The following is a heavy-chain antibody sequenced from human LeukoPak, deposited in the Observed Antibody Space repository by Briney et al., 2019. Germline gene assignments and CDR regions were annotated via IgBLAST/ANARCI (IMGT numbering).Heavy chain of an antibody. Sequence: PSGTLSLTCTVSGGSISSYYWSWIRQPPGKGLEWIGYIYYSGSTNYNPSLKSRVTISVDTSKNQFSLKLSSVTAADTAVYYCARVGSSTNGEIDYWGQGTLVTVSS. CDR1: GGSISSYY. V-gene: IGHV4-59*01. CDR3: ARVGSSTNGEIDY. CDR2: IYYSGST. D-gene: IGHD2-2*01. J-gene: IGHJ4*02.